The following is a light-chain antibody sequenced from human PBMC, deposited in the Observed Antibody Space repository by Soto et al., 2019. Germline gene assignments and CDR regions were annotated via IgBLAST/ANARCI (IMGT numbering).Light chain of an antibody. CDR3: ATWDTGLSSVI. CDR2: DND. Sequence: QSVLTQPPSVSAAPGQKVTIPCSGSSSNIGQNFVSWYQLLPGTAHRLLIFDNDKRASGIPDRFSGSESGTSATLVITGLQTGDEADYYCATWDTGLSSVIFGGGTKVTVL. J-gene: IGLJ2*01. V-gene: IGLV1-51*01. CDR1: SSNIGQNF.